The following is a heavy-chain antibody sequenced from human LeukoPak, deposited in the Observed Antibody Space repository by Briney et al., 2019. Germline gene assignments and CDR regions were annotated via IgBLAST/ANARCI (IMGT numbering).Heavy chain of an antibody. V-gene: IGHV4-59*01. CDR2: IYYSGST. CDR3: ARAEGRYCSSTSCYYFDY. D-gene: IGHD2-2*01. Sequence: PSETLSLTCTVSGGSISSYYWSWIRQPPGKGLEWIGYIYYSGSTNYNPSLESRVTISVDTSKNQFSLKLSSVTAADTAVYYCARAEGRYCSSTSCYYFDYWGQGTLVTVSS. J-gene: IGHJ4*02. CDR1: GGSISSYY.